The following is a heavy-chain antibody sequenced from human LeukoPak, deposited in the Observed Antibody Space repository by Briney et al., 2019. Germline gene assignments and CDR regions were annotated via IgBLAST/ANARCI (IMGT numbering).Heavy chain of an antibody. J-gene: IGHJ5*02. CDR2: INHSGST. CDR3: ARVKFYGSGRRLNWFDP. D-gene: IGHD3-10*01. CDR1: GGSFSGYY. V-gene: IGHV4-34*01. Sequence: NTSETLSLTCAVYGGSFSGYYWSWIRQPPGKGLEWIGEINHSGSTNYNPSLKSRVTISVDTSKNQFSLKLSSVTAADTAVYYCARVKFYGSGRRLNWFDPWGQGTLVTVS.